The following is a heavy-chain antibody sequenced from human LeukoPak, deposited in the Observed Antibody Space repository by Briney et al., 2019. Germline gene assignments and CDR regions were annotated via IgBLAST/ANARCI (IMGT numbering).Heavy chain of an antibody. D-gene: IGHD2-2*01. Sequence: PGGSLRLSCAASGFTFSSSAMHWVRQAPGKGLEWVAVISFDGLNKYYADSVKGRFTISRDNSKNTLYLQMNSLRAEDTAVYYCARDPGEYCSSTSCYAEAHFDYWGQGTLVTVSS. CDR1: GFTFSSSA. CDR2: ISFDGLNK. J-gene: IGHJ4*02. CDR3: ARDPGEYCSSTSCYAEAHFDY. V-gene: IGHV3-30-3*01.